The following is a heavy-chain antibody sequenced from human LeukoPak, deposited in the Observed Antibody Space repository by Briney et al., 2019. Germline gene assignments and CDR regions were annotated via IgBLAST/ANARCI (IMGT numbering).Heavy chain of an antibody. D-gene: IGHD3-22*01. CDR1: GGTFSSYA. CDR3: ARAPPYYYDSSGYFGI. J-gene: IGHJ3*02. CDR2: IIPIFGTA. V-gene: IGHV1-69*13. Sequence: SVKVSCKASGGTFSSYAISWVRQAPGQGLEWMRGIIPIFGTANYAQKFQGRVTITADESTSTAYMELSSLRSEDTAVYYCARAPPYYYDSSGYFGIWGQGTMVTVSS.